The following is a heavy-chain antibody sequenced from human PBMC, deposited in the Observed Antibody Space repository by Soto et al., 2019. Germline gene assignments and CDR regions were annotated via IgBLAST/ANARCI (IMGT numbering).Heavy chain of an antibody. J-gene: IGHJ4*02. D-gene: IGHD1-7*01. CDR2: IYYSGST. CDR1: GGSISSSSYY. V-gene: IGHV4-39*01. CDR3: ARRSNWNYRPFDY. Sequence: QLQLQESGPGLVKPSETLSLTCTVSGGSISSSSYYWGWIRQPPGKGLEWIGSIYYSGSTYYNPSIKSRVTISVDTSKNQSSLKLSSVTAADKAVYYCARRSNWNYRPFDYWGQGTLVTVSS.